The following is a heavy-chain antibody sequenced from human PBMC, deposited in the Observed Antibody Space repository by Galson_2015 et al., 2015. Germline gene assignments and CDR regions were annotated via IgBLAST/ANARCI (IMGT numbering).Heavy chain of an antibody. CDR1: GGSISSSSYY. V-gene: IGHV4-39*01. CDR3: ARHRWFGDPDDAFDI. D-gene: IGHD3-10*01. J-gene: IGHJ3*02. CDR2: IYYSGST. Sequence: SETLSLTCTVSGGSISSSSYYWGWIRQPPGKGLEWIGSIYYSGSTYYNPSLKSRVTISVDTSKNQFSLKLSSVTAADTAVYYCARHRWFGDPDDAFDIWGPGTMVTVSS.